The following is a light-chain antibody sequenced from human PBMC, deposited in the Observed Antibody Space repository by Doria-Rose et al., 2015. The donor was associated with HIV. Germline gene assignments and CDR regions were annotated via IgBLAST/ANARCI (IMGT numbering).Light chain of an antibody. J-gene: IGKJ1*01. CDR3: QRYYNYPPT. CDR2: AAS. V-gene: IGKV1-8*01. CDR1: QDISNY. Sequence: AIRMTQSPSSLSASTGDRVTITCRASQDISNYLAWYQQKPGKAPKLLIYAASTLQSGVPSRFSGSGSGTDFTLTISYLQSEDFATYYCQRYYNYPPTFGQGTKVEVK.